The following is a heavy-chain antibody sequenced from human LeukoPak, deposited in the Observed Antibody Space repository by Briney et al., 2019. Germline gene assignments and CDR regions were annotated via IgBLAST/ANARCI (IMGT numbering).Heavy chain of an antibody. CDR2: ISYDGSNK. V-gene: IGHV3-30-3*01. CDR1: GFTFSSYA. Sequence: PGRSLRLSCAASGFTFSSYAMHWVRQAPGKGLEWVAVISYDGSNKYYADSVKGRFTISRDNSKNTLYLQMNSLRAEDTAVYYCAREVNGYGIFDYWGQGTLVTVSS. J-gene: IGHJ4*02. CDR3: AREVNGYGIFDY. D-gene: IGHD1-1*01.